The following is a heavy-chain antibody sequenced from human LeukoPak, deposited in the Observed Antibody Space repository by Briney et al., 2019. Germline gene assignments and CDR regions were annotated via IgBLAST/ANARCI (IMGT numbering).Heavy chain of an antibody. CDR1: GGSISSYY. J-gene: IGHJ6*02. CDR2: IYYSGST. Sequence: SETLSLTCTVSGGSISSYYWSWIRQPPGKGQEWNGYIYYSGSTNYNPSLKSRVTISVDTSKNQFSLKLSSVTAADTAVYYCARVRGYGGLYYGMDVWGQGTTVTVSS. D-gene: IGHD5-12*01. CDR3: ARVRGYGGLYYGMDV. V-gene: IGHV4-59*01.